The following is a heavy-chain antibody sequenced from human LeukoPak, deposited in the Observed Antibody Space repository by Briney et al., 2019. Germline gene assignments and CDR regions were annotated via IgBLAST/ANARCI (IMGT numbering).Heavy chain of an antibody. CDR2: IIPILDIR. V-gene: IGHV1-69*10. D-gene: IGHD6-19*01. CDR1: GGTFSSYA. CDR3: ARDQGIAVAVRNYYYYYGMDV. Sequence: GASVKVSCKASGGTFSSYAINWVRQAPGQGLEWMGRIIPILDIRNYAQKFQGRVTITADKSTSAAYMELSSLRAEDTAVYYCARDQGIAVAVRNYYYYYGMDVWGQGTTVTVSS. J-gene: IGHJ6*02.